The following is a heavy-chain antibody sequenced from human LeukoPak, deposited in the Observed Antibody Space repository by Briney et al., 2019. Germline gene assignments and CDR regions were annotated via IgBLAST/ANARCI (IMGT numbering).Heavy chain of an antibody. CDR2: INAGNGNT. V-gene: IGHV1-3*01. J-gene: IGHJ4*02. CDR3: ARGVGPASHQSIAAAGSLDY. Sequence: ASVKVSCKASGYTFTSYAMHWVRQAPGQRLGWMGWINAGNGNTKYSQKFQGRVTITRDTSASTAYVELSSLRSEDTAVYYCARGVGPASHQSIAAAGSLDYWGQGTLVTVSS. D-gene: IGHD6-13*01. CDR1: GYTFTSYA.